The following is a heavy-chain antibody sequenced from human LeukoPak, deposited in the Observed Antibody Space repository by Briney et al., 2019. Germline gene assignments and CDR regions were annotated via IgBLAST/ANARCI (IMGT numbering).Heavy chain of an antibody. CDR2: ISSSSSYI. J-gene: IGHJ6*02. V-gene: IGHV3-21*01. CDR3: ARDQEGEDFGVVIGVYYYYYGMDV. CDR1: GFTFSSYS. D-gene: IGHD3-3*01. Sequence: GGSLRLSCAASGFTFSSYSMNWVRQAPGKGLEWVSSISSSSSYIYYADSVKGRFIISRDNAKNSLYLQMNSLRAEDTAVYYCARDQEGEDFGVVIGVYYYYYGMDVWGQGTTVTVSS.